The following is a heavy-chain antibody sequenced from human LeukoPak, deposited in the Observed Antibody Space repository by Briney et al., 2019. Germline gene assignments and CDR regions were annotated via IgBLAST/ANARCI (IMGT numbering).Heavy chain of an antibody. Sequence: SVKVSCKASGGTFSTYAITWVRQAPGQGLEWMGGIIPTFGTANYAQKFQGRVTMTADKSTSTAYMELSSLRSEDTAVYYCARGIYSYGYSGHLQHWGQGTLVTVSS. CDR3: ARGIYSYGYSGHLQH. CDR2: IIPTFGTA. CDR1: GGTFSTYA. D-gene: IGHD2-15*01. V-gene: IGHV1-69*06. J-gene: IGHJ1*01.